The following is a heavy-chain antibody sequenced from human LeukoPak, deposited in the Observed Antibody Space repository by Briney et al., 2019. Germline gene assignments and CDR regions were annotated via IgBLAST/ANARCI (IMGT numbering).Heavy chain of an antibody. J-gene: IGHJ4*02. CDR2: IYHSGST. D-gene: IGHD2-15*01. CDR1: GGSISSSNW. V-gene: IGHV4-4*02. CDR3: ARTGHCSGGSCYSSDY. Sequence: SETLSLTCAVSGGSISSSNWWSWVRQPPGKGLEWIGEIYHSGSTNYNPSLKSRVTISVDKSKNQFSLKLSSVTAADTAVYYCARTGHCSGGSCYSSDYWGQGTLVTVSS.